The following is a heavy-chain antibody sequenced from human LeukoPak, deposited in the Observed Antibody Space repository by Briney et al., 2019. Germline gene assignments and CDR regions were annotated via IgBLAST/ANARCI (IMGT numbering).Heavy chain of an antibody. D-gene: IGHD6-13*01. CDR2: IYYSGST. CDR3: ARPTYSSSWYYFDY. V-gene: IGHV4-59*01. Sequence: TSETLSLTCTVSGGSISSYYWSWIRQPPGKGLEWIGYIYYSGSTNYNPSLKSRVTISVDTSKNQFSLKLSSVTAADTAVYYCARPTYSSSWYYFDYWSQGTLVTVSS. CDR1: GGSISSYY. J-gene: IGHJ4*02.